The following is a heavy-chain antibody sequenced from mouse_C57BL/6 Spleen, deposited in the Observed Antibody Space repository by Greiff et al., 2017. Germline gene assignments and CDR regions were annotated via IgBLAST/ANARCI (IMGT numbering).Heavy chain of an antibody. Sequence: QVQLQQPGAELVMPGASVKLSCKASGYTFTSYWMHWVKQRPGQGLEWIGEIDPSASYTTYNQKFKGKSTLTVDKSASTAYMKLSSLTSEDSAVYYCARTLANWDFDYWGQGTTLTVSS. J-gene: IGHJ2*01. CDR1: GYTFTSYW. CDR3: ARTLANWDFDY. D-gene: IGHD4-1*01. CDR2: IDPSASYT. V-gene: IGHV1-69*01.